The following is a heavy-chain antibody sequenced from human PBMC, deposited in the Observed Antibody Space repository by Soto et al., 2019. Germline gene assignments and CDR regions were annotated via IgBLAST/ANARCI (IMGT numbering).Heavy chain of an antibody. Sequence: PSETLSLTCTVSGGSISSGGYYWSWIRQYPGKGLEWIGYIYYSGSTYYNPSLKSRVTISVDTSKNQFSLKLSSVTAADTAVYYCARLLTAMVNAFDIWGQGTMVTVSS. V-gene: IGHV4-31*03. J-gene: IGHJ3*02. D-gene: IGHD2-21*02. CDR3: ARLLTAMVNAFDI. CDR2: IYYSGST. CDR1: GGSISSGGYY.